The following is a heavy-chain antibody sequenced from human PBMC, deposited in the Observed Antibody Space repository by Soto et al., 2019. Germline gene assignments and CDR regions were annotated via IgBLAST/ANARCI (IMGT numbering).Heavy chain of an antibody. D-gene: IGHD3-22*01. Sequence: GCSLKLSCGSSRFSVSTYGMSWVRQAPGKGLEWVSAISGSGVSTYYADSVKGRFTISRDNSKNTLYLQMNSLRAEDTAVYYCAKSPGMYYYDSSGYYHYDYWGQGTLVTVSS. CDR2: ISGSGVST. CDR3: AKSPGMYYYDSSGYYHYDY. CDR1: RFSVSTYG. V-gene: IGHV3-23*01. J-gene: IGHJ4*02.